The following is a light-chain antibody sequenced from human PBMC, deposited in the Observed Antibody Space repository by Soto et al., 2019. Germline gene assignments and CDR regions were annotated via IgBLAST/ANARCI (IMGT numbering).Light chain of an antibody. V-gene: IGLV2-23*01. CDR3: SSYAGSSARVV. Sequence: QSVLTQPASVSGSPGQSITISCTRSSTDFENYNLVSWYQHCPDKAPKLIIYEGTKRPSEISDRFSGSESDTTASLIISGLQPEDEAAYYCSSYAGSSARVVFGGGTKVTVL. J-gene: IGLJ2*01. CDR1: STDFENYNL. CDR2: EGT.